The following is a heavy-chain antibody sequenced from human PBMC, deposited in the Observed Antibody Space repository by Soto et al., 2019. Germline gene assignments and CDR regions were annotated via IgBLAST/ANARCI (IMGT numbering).Heavy chain of an antibody. Sequence: QLQLQESGPGLVKPSETLSLTCTVSGGSISSSSYYWGWIRQPPGKGLEWIGSIYYSGSTYYNPSLKSRVTISVDTSKNQFSLKLSSVTAADTAVYYCASRLDYSTFDYWGQGTLVTVSS. V-gene: IGHV4-39*01. CDR3: ASRLDYSTFDY. J-gene: IGHJ4*02. CDR2: IYYSGST. D-gene: IGHD4-4*01. CDR1: GGSISSSSYY.